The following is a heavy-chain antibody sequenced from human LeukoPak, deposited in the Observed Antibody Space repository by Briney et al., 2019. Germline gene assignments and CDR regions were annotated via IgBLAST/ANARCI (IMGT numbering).Heavy chain of an antibody. Sequence: GASVKVSCKASGYTFTSYGISWVRQAPGQGLEWMGWISAYSGNTNYAQTLQGRVTMTTDTSTSTAYMELRSLRSDDTAVYYCARLMGYSGYDAYYYYCMDIWGQGTTVTVSS. V-gene: IGHV1-18*01. CDR3: ARLMGYSGYDAYYYYCMDI. D-gene: IGHD5-12*01. CDR2: ISAYSGNT. CDR1: GYTFTSYG. J-gene: IGHJ6*02.